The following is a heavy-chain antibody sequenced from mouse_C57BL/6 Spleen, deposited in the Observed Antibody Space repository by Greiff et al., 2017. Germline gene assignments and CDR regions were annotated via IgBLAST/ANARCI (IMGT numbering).Heavy chain of an antibody. D-gene: IGHD1-1*01. J-gene: IGHJ4*01. CDR2: ISSGGDYI. CDR1: GFTFSSYA. Sequence: EVQRLESGEGLVKPGGSLKLSCAASGFTFSSYAMSWVRQTPEKRLEWVAYISSGGDYIYYADTVKGRFTFSRDNARNTLYLQMSSLKSEDTAMYYCAWVVVAHYYARDYWGQGTSVTVSS. CDR3: AWVVVAHYYARDY. V-gene: IGHV5S21*01.